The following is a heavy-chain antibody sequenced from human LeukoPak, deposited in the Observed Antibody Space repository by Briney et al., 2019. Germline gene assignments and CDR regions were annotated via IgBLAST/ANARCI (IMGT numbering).Heavy chain of an antibody. Sequence: SETLSLTCTVSGGSISSSSAYWGWIRQPPGKGLEWIGSIYYSKNTYYNPSLKSRVTISVDTSKNQFSLKLSSVTAADTAVYYCARDSSSPPYGMDVWGQGTTVTVSS. CDR3: ARDSSSPPYGMDV. J-gene: IGHJ6*02. CDR2: IYYSKNT. CDR1: GGSISSSSAY. V-gene: IGHV4-39*07. D-gene: IGHD6-6*01.